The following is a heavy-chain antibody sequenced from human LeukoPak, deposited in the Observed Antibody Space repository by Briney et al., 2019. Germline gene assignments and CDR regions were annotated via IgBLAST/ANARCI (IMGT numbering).Heavy chain of an antibody. Sequence: GGSLRLSCAASGFTFSSYAMHWVRQAPGKGLEWVAVISYDGSNKYYADSVKGRFTISRDNSKNTLYLQMNSLRAEDTAVYYCARVSDFWSPIDYWGQGTLVTVSS. V-gene: IGHV3-30-3*01. CDR3: ARVSDFWSPIDY. CDR1: GFTFSSYA. J-gene: IGHJ4*02. CDR2: ISYDGSNK. D-gene: IGHD3-3*01.